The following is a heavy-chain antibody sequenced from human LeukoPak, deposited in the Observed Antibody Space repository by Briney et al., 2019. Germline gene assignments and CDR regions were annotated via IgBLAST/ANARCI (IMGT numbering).Heavy chain of an antibody. Sequence: SETLSLTCTVSGGSFSGSSFYWGWIRQPPGKGLEWIGSIYSSGSTYYNPSLKSRVTISVDTSKNQFSLNLSSVPASDTAVYYCARRGGSGRSFDYWGQGILVTVSS. J-gene: IGHJ4*02. CDR2: IYSSGST. D-gene: IGHD3-10*01. CDR1: GGSFSGSSFY. V-gene: IGHV4-39*01. CDR3: ARRGGSGRSFDY.